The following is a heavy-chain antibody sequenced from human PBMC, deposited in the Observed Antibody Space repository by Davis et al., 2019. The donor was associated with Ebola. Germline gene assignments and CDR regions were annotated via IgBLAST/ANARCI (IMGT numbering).Heavy chain of an antibody. Sequence: GGSLRLSCAASGFTVSSNYMSWVRQAPGKGLEWVSVIYSGGSTNYADSVKGRFTISRDNAKNSLYLQMNSLRAEDTAVYYCARDGGSVLLWFGEPPDYGMDVWGQGTTVTVSS. CDR1: GFTVSSNY. CDR2: IYSGGST. V-gene: IGHV3-53*01. CDR3: ARDGGSVLLWFGEPPDYGMDV. D-gene: IGHD3-10*01. J-gene: IGHJ6*02.